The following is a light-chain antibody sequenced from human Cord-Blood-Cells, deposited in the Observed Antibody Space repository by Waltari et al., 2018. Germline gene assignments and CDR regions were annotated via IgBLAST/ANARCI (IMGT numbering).Light chain of an antibody. J-gene: IGKJ2*01. CDR3: MQCIHLPST. V-gene: IGKV2-29*02. CDR2: EVS. CDR1: QSLLHSDGKTY. Sequence: DIVMTQTPLSLSVTPGQPASNSCKSSQSLLHSDGKTYLYWYLQKPGQSLQLLIYEVSSRFSGVPDRFRGGGSGGYFALKISRWQAEDVGVYSCMQCIHLPSTFGQGTKLEIK.